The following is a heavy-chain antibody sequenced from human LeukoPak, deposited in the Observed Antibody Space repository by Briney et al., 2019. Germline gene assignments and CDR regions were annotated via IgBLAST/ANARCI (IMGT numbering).Heavy chain of an antibody. V-gene: IGHV3-7*01. CDR3: ARNPAKVVPAVY. D-gene: IGHD2-2*01. J-gene: IGHJ4*02. Sequence: GSLRLSCAASGFTFSNYWMSWVRQAPGKGLEWVANINQDGSATYYVDSVKGRFTISRDNAKNSLYLQMSSLRAEDTAVYYCARNPAKVVPAVYWGQGTLVTVSS. CDR1: GFTFSNYW. CDR2: INQDGSAT.